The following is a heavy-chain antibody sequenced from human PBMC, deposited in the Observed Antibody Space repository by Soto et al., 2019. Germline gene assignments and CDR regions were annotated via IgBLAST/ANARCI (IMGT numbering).Heavy chain of an antibody. D-gene: IGHD3-10*01. J-gene: IGHJ4*02. Sequence: VASVKVSCKASGGTFSSYTISWVRQAPGQGLEWMGRIIPILGIANYAQKFQGRVTITADKSTSTAYMELSSLRSEDTAVYYCARADSTPLWFGESSDYWGQGTLVTVSS. V-gene: IGHV1-69*02. CDR1: GGTFSSYT. CDR2: IIPILGIA. CDR3: ARADSTPLWFGESSDY.